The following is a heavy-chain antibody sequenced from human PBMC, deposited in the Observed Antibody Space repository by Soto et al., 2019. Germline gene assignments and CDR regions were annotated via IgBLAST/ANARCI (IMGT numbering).Heavy chain of an antibody. CDR1: GYTFPSYG. Sequence: ASVKVSCKASGYTFPSYGISWVRQAPGQGLEWMGWISAYNGNTNYAQKLQGRVTMTTDTSTSTAYMELRSLRSDDTAVYYCASTIYCSGGSCSELGYWGQGALVTVSS. J-gene: IGHJ4*02. CDR3: ASTIYCSGGSCSELGY. CDR2: ISAYNGNT. V-gene: IGHV1-18*01. D-gene: IGHD2-15*01.